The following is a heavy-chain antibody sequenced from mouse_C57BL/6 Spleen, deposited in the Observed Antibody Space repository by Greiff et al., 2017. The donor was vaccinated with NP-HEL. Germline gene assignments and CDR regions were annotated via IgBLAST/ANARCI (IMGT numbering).Heavy chain of an antibody. J-gene: IGHJ4*01. V-gene: IGHV2-6-1*01. CDR3: ARHPITTAHYAMDY. CDR2: IWSDGST. Sequence: VQLQESGPGLVAPSQSLSITCTVSGFSLTSYGVHWVRQPPGKGLEWLVVIWSDGSTTYNSALKSRLSISKDNSKSQVFLKMNSLQTDDTAMYYCARHPITTAHYAMDYWGQGTSVTVSS. D-gene: IGHD1-2*01. CDR1: GFSLTSYG.